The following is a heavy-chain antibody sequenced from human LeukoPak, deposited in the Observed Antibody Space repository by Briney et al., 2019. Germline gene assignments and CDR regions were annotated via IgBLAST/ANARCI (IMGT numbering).Heavy chain of an antibody. D-gene: IGHD6-13*01. CDR3: ARQVTVATAGDY. CDR1: RYSFAMYW. Sequence: GESLKISCQGLRYSFAMYWIAWVRQMPGKGLEWMGIIYPGDSTTRYSPSFEGQVTISVDKSISTAFLQWTSLKSSDTAMYYCARQVTVATAGDYWGQGTLVTVSS. CDR2: IYPGDSTT. J-gene: IGHJ4*02. V-gene: IGHV5-51*01.